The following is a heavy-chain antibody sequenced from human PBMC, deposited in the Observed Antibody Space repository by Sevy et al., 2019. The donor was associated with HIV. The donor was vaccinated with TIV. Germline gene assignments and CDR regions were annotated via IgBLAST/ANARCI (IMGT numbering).Heavy chain of an antibody. D-gene: IGHD3-10*01. J-gene: IGHJ4*02. CDR1: GGSISSYY. CDR2: IYTSGST. CDR3: ARDGYGSGFGGLWY. Sequence: SETLSLTCTVSGGSISSYYWSWIRQPAGKGLEWIGRIYTSGSTNYNPSLKSRVTMSVDTSKNQFSLKLSSVTAADTAVYYSARDGYGSGFGGLWYWGLGTLVTVSS. V-gene: IGHV4-4*07.